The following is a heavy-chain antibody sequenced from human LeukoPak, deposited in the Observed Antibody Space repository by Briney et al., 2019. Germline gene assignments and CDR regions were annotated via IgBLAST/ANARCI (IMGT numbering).Heavy chain of an antibody. CDR2: INHSGST. J-gene: IGHJ4*02. CDR3: TRSGYSNDY. Sequence: SETLSLTCAVYGGSFSGYYWSWIRQPPGKGLEWIGEINHSGSTNYNPSLKSRVTISVDTSKNQFSLKLSSATAADTAVYYCTRSGYSNDYWGQGTLVTVSS. D-gene: IGHD3-22*01. CDR1: GGSFSGYY. V-gene: IGHV4-34*01.